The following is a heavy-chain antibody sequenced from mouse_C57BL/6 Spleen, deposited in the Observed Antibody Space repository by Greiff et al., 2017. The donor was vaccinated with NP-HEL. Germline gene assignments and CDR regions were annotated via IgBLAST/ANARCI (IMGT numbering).Heavy chain of an antibody. CDR3: ARYDYDANYAMDY. V-gene: IGHV1-18*01. CDR2: INPNNGGT. Sequence: VQLQQSGPELVKPGASVKIPCKASGYTFTDYNMDWVKQSHGKSLEWIGDINPNNGGTIYNQKFKGKATLTVDKSSSTAYMELRSLTSEDTAVYYCARYDYDANYAMDYWGQGTSVTVSS. J-gene: IGHJ4*01. CDR1: GYTFTDYN. D-gene: IGHD2-4*01.